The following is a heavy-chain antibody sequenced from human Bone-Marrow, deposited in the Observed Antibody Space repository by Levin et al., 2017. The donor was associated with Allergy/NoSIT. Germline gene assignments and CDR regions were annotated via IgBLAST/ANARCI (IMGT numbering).Heavy chain of an antibody. CDR2: ISYDGNNI. J-gene: IGHJ1*01. D-gene: IGHD2/OR15-2a*01. V-gene: IGHV3-30*03. CDR1: GFRFSNFG. Sequence: GESLKISCAASGFRFSNFGMHWVRQAPGKGLEWLGVISYDGNNIYYADSLKGRFTISRDNSKNTLILQMNGLGTEDTAVYYCARVSGDNSGSATFGAEYFHLWGQGTLVTVSS. CDR3: ARVSGDNSGSATFGAEYFHL.